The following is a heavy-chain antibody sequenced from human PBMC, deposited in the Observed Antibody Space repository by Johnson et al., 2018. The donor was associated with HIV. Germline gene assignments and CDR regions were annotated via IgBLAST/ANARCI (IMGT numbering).Heavy chain of an antibody. D-gene: IGHD3-16*01. V-gene: IGHV3-23*04. J-gene: IGHJ3*02. Sequence: VLLVESGGGVVQPGRSLRLSCAASGFTFNSYAMGWVRQAPGKGLEWVSSVSANGDSTYYADSVKGRFTISRDNPKNTLYLQMNSLRAEDTAIYYCAKDWADQDAFDIWGQGTLVTVSS. CDR2: VSANGDST. CDR3: AKDWADQDAFDI. CDR1: GFTFNSYA.